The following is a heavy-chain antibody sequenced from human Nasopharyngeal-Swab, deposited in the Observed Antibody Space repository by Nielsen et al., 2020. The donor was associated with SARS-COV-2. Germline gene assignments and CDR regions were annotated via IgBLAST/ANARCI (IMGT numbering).Heavy chain of an antibody. V-gene: IGHV1-18*01. CDR2: ISAYNGNT. J-gene: IGHJ4*02. CDR1: GYTFTSYG. Sequence: VKVSCKASGYTFTSYGISWVRQAPGQGLEWMGWISAYNGNTNYAQKLQGRVTMTTDTSTSTAYMELRSLRSDDTAVYYCARVELYDFWSGYYLFDYWDQGTLVTVSS. D-gene: IGHD3-3*01. CDR3: ARVELYDFWSGYYLFDY.